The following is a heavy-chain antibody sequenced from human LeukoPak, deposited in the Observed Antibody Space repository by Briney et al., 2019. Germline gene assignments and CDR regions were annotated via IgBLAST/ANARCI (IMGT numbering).Heavy chain of an antibody. J-gene: IGHJ6*03. CDR2: ISSSSSTI. D-gene: IGHD2-15*01. CDR3: ARDSGSPSFYMDV. CDR1: GFTFSSYT. Sequence: GGSLRLSCAASGFTFSSYTMNWVRQAPGKGLEWVSYISSSSSTIYYADSVKGRFTISRDNAKNSPYLQMNSLGAEDTAVYYCARDSGSPSFYMDVWGKGTTVTVSS. V-gene: IGHV3-48*01.